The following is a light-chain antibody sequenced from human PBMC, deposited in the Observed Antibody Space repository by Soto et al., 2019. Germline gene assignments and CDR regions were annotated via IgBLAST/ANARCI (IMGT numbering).Light chain of an antibody. CDR3: QQRSNWPPVYT. Sequence: DIVMTQSPDSLAVSLGERATINCKSSQSVLYSSNNKKYLAWYQQKPGQPPKLLIYWASTRESGVPDRFSGSGSGTDFTLTISSLEPEDFAVYYCQQRSNWPPVYTFGQGTKLQIK. J-gene: IGKJ2*01. CDR1: QSVLYSSNNKKY. V-gene: IGKV4-1*01. CDR2: WAS.